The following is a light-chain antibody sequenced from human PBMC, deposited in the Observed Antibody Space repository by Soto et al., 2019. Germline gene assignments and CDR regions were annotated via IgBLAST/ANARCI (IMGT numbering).Light chain of an antibody. V-gene: IGKV3-15*01. Sequence: EAVMTQSPATLSVSPGERPTLSCRASQSVSSNSAWYEQKPGQAPRLLIYDASTRATGIPATFSGSGSGTEFTLTTSSLHSEDFAVYYCQQYNTWPLTFGPGTKVDIK. J-gene: IGKJ3*01. CDR2: DAS. CDR1: QSVSSN. CDR3: QQYNTWPLT.